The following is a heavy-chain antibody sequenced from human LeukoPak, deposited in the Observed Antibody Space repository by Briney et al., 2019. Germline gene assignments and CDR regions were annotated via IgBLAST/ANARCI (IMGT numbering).Heavy chain of an antibody. D-gene: IGHD6-13*01. CDR3: VKDMKIKAAGYYFDY. J-gene: IGHJ4*02. Sequence: GRSLRLSCAASGFTFSDYGMHGVRQAPGKGLEWVAVISNDGRDKKYADSVRGRFTIPRDNSKKTSYLQMNSLRAEDTAVFYCVKDMKIKAAGYYFDYWGQRTLVTVPS. V-gene: IGHV3-30*18. CDR1: GFTFSDYG. CDR2: ISNDGRDK.